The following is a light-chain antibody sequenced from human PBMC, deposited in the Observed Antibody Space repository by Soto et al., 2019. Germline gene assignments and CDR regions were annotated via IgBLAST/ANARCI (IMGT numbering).Light chain of an antibody. CDR1: QSINNRY. Sequence: EIVLTQSPGTLSLSPGERATLSCRASQSINNRYLAWYQQNPGQAPRLLIYGASSRATGIPDRFIGSGSWKDFTLTISRLEPEDFAVYHCQQYGNSPQTFGQGTKVEIK. J-gene: IGKJ1*01. CDR2: GAS. V-gene: IGKV3-20*01. CDR3: QQYGNSPQT.